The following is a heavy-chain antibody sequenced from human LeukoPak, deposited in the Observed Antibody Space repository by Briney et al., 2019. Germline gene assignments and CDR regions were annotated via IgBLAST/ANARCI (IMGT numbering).Heavy chain of an antibody. CDR3: AKDRRNYYDSSGYLFSDAFDI. CDR1: GFTFSSYG. J-gene: IGHJ3*02. Sequence: GRSLRLSCAASGFTFSSYGMHWVRQAPGKGLEWVAVIWYDGSNKYYADSVKGRFTISRDNSKNTLYLQMNSLRAEDTAVYYCAKDRRNYYDSSGYLFSDAFDIWGQGTMVTVPS. V-gene: IGHV3-33*06. CDR2: IWYDGSNK. D-gene: IGHD3-22*01.